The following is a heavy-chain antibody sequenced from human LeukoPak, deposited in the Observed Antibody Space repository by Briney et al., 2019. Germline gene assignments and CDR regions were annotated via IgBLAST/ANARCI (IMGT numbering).Heavy chain of an antibody. V-gene: IGHV3-30*02. D-gene: IGHD6-19*01. Sequence: GGSLRLSCAASGFTFSSYGIHWVRQAPGKGLEWVAFIRYDGSNKYYADSVKGLFTISRDNSKNTLYLQMNSLRAEDTAVYYCARDETGSGYNDYWGQGTLVTVSS. J-gene: IGHJ4*02. CDR1: GFTFSSYG. CDR2: IRYDGSNK. CDR3: ARDETGSGYNDY.